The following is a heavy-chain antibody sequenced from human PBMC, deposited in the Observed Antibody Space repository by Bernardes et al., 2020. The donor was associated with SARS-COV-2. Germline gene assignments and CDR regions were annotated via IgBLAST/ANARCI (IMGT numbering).Heavy chain of an antibody. J-gene: IGHJ4*02. CDR1: GYSFSRYA. Sequence: GSLSRSCAASGYSFSRYAMTWVRPAPGKGLEWVSAISGSAGSTYYADSLKGRFTISRDNSKNTLYLQMNSLRAEDTAVYYCARSRDYGDFGGILRGYYFDYWGQGTLVTVSS. CDR2: ISGSAGST. CDR3: ARSRDYGDFGGILRGYYFDY. V-gene: IGHV3-23*01. D-gene: IGHD4-17*01.